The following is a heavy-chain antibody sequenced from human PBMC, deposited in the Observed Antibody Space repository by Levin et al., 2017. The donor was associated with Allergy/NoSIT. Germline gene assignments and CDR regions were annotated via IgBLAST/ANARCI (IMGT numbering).Heavy chain of an antibody. V-gene: IGHV3-23*01. Sequence: PGGSLRLSCAASGFTFSSYAMSWVRQAPGKGLEWVSAISGSGGSTYYADSVKGRFTISRDNSKNTLYLQMNSLRAEDTAVYYCAKDSDSYGYKGGYFDYWGQGTLVTVSS. CDR3: AKDSDSYGYKGGYFDY. D-gene: IGHD5-18*01. J-gene: IGHJ4*02. CDR1: GFTFSSYA. CDR2: ISGSGGST.